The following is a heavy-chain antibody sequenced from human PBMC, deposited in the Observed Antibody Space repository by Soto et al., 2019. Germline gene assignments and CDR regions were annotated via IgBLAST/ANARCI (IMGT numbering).Heavy chain of an antibody. CDR1: GGSFSGYY. V-gene: IGHV4-34*01. D-gene: IGHD6-6*01. CDR3: ASLFHEYSSSSLYYYGMDV. Sequence: LSLTCAVYGGSFSGYYWSWIRQPPVKGLEWIGEINHSGSTNYNPSLKSRVTISVDTSKNQFSLKLSSVTAADTAVYYCASLFHEYSSSSLYYYGMDVWGQGTTVTVSS. CDR2: INHSGST. J-gene: IGHJ6*02.